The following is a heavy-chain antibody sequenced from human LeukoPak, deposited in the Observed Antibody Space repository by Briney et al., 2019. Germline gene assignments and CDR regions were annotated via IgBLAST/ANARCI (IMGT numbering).Heavy chain of an antibody. J-gene: IGHJ6*02. D-gene: IGHD3-10*01. CDR3: AKELYGSDYYYGMDV. CDR1: GFTFSSYS. Sequence: GRSLRVSCAASGFTFSSYSMNWVRQAPGKGLEWVSSISSSSSYIYYADSVKGRFTISRDNAKNSLYLQMNSLRAEDTAVYYCAKELYGSDYYYGMDVWGQRTTGSASS. V-gene: IGHV3-21*01. CDR2: ISSSSSYI.